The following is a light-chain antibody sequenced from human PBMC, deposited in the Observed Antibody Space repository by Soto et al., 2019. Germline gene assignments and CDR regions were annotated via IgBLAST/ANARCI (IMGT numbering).Light chain of an antibody. Sequence: DIVMTQSPLSLPVTPGEPASISCRSSQSLLHSNGYNYLDWYLQKPGQSPQLLIYLGSNRASGVPDRFSGSGSGTGFTLIISRVEAEDVGVYYCMQPLQSWTFGQGTKVEIK. V-gene: IGKV2-28*01. CDR1: QSLLHSNGYNY. CDR2: LGS. J-gene: IGKJ1*01. CDR3: MQPLQSWT.